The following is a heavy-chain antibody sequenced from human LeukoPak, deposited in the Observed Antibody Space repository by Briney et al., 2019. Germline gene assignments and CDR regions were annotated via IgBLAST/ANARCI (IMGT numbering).Heavy chain of an antibody. V-gene: IGHV5-51*01. CDR1: GYRFNAYW. D-gene: IGHD3-22*01. Sequence: GESLKISCKGSGYRFNAYWIAWVRQMPGKGLEWMGIIYPDDSDTRYSLSFQGQVTISADKPVRTAYLQWSSLKASDTAMYYCARPNITSYYDSRGYDAFDVWGQGTMVTVSS. CDR3: ARPNITSYYDSRGYDAFDV. CDR2: IYPDDSDT. J-gene: IGHJ3*01.